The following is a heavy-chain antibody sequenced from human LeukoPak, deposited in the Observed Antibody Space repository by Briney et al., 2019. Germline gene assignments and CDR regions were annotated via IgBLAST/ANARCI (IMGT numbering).Heavy chain of an antibody. CDR2: IYHSGSA. J-gene: IGHJ5*02. D-gene: IGHD6-13*01. CDR1: GGSISSSSYY. CDR3: ARDGEVLSSSWFWFDP. Sequence: SETLSLTCTVSGGSISSSSYYWGWIRQPPGKGLEWIGNIYHSGSAYYNPSLKSRVTISVDTSKNQFSLKLSSVTAADTAVYYCARDGEVLSSSWFWFDPWGQGTLVTVSS. V-gene: IGHV4-39*07.